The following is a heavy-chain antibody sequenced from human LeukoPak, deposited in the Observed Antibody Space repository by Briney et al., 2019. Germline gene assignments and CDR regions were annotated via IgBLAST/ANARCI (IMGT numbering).Heavy chain of an antibody. Sequence: GGSLRLSCAVSGFTFSTYAMSWVRQAPGKGLESVSTISSSGGHTYYADSVKGRFTISRDNSKNTLYLQMNSLRAEDTAVYYCSKHRIAVGGRSPYFEDWGQGTLVTVSS. CDR2: ISSSGGHT. D-gene: IGHD6-19*01. J-gene: IGHJ4*02. CDR1: GFTFSTYA. V-gene: IGHV3-23*01. CDR3: SKHRIAVGGRSPYFED.